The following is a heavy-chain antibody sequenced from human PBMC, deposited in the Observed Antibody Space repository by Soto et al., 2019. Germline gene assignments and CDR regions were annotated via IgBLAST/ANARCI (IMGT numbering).Heavy chain of an antibody. Sequence: QLQLKQSGAEVKKPGASVKVSCNVSGYTLSELSMHWVRQTPGKGLEWMGGFDPEARETVYGQNFQGRVTMTEDKSTDTASLELSSLTSEDTAVYYCAPDLNYMVAGEYYFYSWGQGTAVTVSS. CDR1: GYTLSELS. CDR2: FDPEARET. D-gene: IGHD2-15*01. CDR3: APDLNYMVAGEYYFYS. V-gene: IGHV1-24*01. J-gene: IGHJ5*02.